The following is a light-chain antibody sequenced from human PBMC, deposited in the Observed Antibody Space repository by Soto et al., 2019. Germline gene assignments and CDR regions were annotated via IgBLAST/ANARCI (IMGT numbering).Light chain of an antibody. CDR2: KAS. CDR1: QTISSW. V-gene: IGKV1-5*03. CDR3: QQYNSYPLT. J-gene: IGKJ5*01. Sequence: DIQMTQSPSTLSAFVGDRVTITCRATQTISSWLAWYQQKPGEAPQLLIYKASNLESGVPSRFSGSGSGTDFTLTISSLQPDDFATYYCQQYNSYPLTFGGGTRLEIK.